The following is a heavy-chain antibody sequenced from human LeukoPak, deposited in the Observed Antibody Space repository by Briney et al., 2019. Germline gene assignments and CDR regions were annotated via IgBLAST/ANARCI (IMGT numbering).Heavy chain of an antibody. CDR1: GFTFTTYW. CDR3: ARSGSDFDY. V-gene: IGHV3-7*01. D-gene: IGHD1-26*01. CDR2: IKEDGSEI. J-gene: IGHJ4*02. Sequence: HPGGSLRLSCAASGFTFTTYWMSWVRQAPEKGLEWVANIKEDGSEIHYVDSVKGRFTISRDNAENPLYLQMDSLRAEDTAVYYCARSGSDFDYWGQGTLVTVSS.